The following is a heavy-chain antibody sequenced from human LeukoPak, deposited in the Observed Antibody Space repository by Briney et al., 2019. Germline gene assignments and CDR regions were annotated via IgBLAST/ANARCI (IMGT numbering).Heavy chain of an antibody. CDR1: GGSISSSSYY. V-gene: IGHV4-39*01. D-gene: IGHD5-18*01. CDR2: IYYSGST. CDR3: SRHLPYSFGYCGC. Sequence: SETLSLTCTVSGGSISSSSYYWGWIRQPPGKGLEWIGTIYYSGSTYYNPSLKSRVTVSVDTSKNQFSLKLSSVTAADTAVYYCSRHLPYSFGYCGCWGQGTLVTVSS. J-gene: IGHJ4*02.